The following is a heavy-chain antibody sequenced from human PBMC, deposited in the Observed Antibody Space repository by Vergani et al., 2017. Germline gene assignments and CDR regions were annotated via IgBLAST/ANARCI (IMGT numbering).Heavy chain of an antibody. V-gene: IGHV3-53*02. CDR1: GFTVSSNY. CDR3: ARGLGCSSTSCKDV. CDR2: IYSGCST. D-gene: IGHD2-2*01. Sequence: EVQLVETGGGLIQPGGSLRLSCAASGFTVSSNYMSWFRQAPGKGLEWVSVIYSGCSTYYADSVKGRFTISRDNSKNTLYLQMNSLRAEDTAVYYCARGLGCSSTSCKDVWGKGTTVTVSS. J-gene: IGHJ6*04.